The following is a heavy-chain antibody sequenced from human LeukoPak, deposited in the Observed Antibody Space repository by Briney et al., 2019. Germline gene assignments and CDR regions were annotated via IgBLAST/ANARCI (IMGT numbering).Heavy chain of an antibody. Sequence: GGSLRLSCAASGFTFSSYSMNWVRQAPGKGLEWVSSISSSSSYIYYADSVKGRFTISRDNAKNSLYLQMNSLRAEDTAVYYCARDGNYDFWSGPWYYYYYMDVWGKGTTVTVFS. CDR2: ISSSSSYI. J-gene: IGHJ6*03. CDR1: GFTFSSYS. D-gene: IGHD3-3*01. V-gene: IGHV3-21*01. CDR3: ARDGNYDFWSGPWYYYYYMDV.